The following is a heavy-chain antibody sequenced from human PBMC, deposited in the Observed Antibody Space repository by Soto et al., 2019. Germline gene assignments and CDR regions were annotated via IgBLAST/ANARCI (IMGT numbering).Heavy chain of an antibody. CDR1: GGTFSSYA. D-gene: IGHD5-12*01. Sequence: EASVKVSCKASGGTFSSYAISWVRQAPGQGLEWMGGIIPIFGTANYAQKFQGRVTITADESTSTAYMELSSLRSEDTAVYYCARDPRGYSGYEGGMDVWGQGTTVTVSS. CDR3: ARDPRGYSGYEGGMDV. J-gene: IGHJ6*02. CDR2: IIPIFGTA. V-gene: IGHV1-69*13.